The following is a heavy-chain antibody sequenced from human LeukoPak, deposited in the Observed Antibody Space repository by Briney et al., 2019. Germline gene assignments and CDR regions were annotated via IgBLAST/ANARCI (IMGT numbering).Heavy chain of an antibody. CDR1: GFTVSSNY. J-gene: IGHJ4*02. Sequence: GGSLRLSCAASGFTVSSNYMSWVRQAPGKGLEWVSATSGSGASTYYADSVKGRFTIPRDNSKNTLYLQMNSLRAVDTAVYYCAKDQEGATGYWGQGTLVTVSS. V-gene: IGHV3-23*01. CDR2: TSGSGAST. CDR3: AKDQEGATGY. D-gene: IGHD1-26*01.